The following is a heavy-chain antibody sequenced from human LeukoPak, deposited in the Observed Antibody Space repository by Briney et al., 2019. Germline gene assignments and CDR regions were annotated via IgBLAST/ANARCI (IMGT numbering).Heavy chain of an antibody. V-gene: IGHV4-31*03. J-gene: IGHJ4*02. CDR2: IYYSGST. Sequence: PSETLSLTCTVSGGSISSGGYYWSWIRQHPGKGLEWIGYIYYSGSTYYNPSLKSRVTMSVDTSKNQFSLKLGSVTAADTAVYYCARSQNYYGSGDYWSQGTLVTVSS. D-gene: IGHD3-10*01. CDR3: ARSQNYYGSGDY. CDR1: GGSISSGGYY.